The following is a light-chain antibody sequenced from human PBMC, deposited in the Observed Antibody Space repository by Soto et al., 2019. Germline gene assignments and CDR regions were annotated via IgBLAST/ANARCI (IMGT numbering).Light chain of an antibody. CDR1: QSISSTY. CDR3: QQYGSSWT. J-gene: IGKJ1*01. Sequence: IVLTQSPGTLSLSPGERATLSCRASQSISSTYIAWYQQKPGQAPRLLIHGASSRATGIPDRFSGSGSGADFTLTISRLEPDDSAVYFCQQYGSSWTFGQGTKVEIK. V-gene: IGKV3-20*01. CDR2: GAS.